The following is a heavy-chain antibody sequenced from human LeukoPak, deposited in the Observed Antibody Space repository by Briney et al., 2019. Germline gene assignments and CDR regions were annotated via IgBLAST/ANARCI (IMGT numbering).Heavy chain of an antibody. CDR2: IDPNSGGT. J-gene: IGHJ5*02. CDR1: GYTFTGYY. CDR3: AREAVTIFGLVRTQTTKGPHRFDP. Sequence: GASVKVSCKASGYTFTGYYMHWVRQAPGQGLEWMGWIDPNSGGTNYAQKFQGRVTMTRDTSISTAYVELSRLRSDDTAVYYCAREAVTIFGLVRTQTTKGPHRFDPWGQGTLVTVSS. V-gene: IGHV1-2*02. D-gene: IGHD3-3*01.